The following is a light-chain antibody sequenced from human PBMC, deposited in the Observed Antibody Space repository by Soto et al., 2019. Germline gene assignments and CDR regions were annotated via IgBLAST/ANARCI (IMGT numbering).Light chain of an antibody. CDR3: QQLWT. J-gene: IGKJ1*01. CDR1: QSISNW. V-gene: IGKV1-5*03. CDR2: KAP. Sequence: DIQMTQSPSTLSASVRDRVTITCRASQSISNWLAWYQQKPGKAPKLLIYKAPSLESGVPSRFSGSGSGTEFTLTISSLQPDDFATYYCQQLWTFGQGTKVEIK.